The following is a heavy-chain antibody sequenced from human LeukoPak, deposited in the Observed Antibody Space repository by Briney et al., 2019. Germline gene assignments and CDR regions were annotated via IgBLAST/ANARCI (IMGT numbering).Heavy chain of an antibody. Sequence: GGSRRLSCAASGFTFSSYWMTWVRQAQGKGLVWVSRINSDGSGTTYADSVKGRFTISRDNAKNTLYLQMKSLRAEDTAVYYCASHVDTPRSYGMDVWGQGTTVTVSS. D-gene: IGHD5-18*01. CDR2: INSDGSGT. V-gene: IGHV3-74*01. CDR3: ASHVDTPRSYGMDV. CDR1: GFTFSSYW. J-gene: IGHJ6*02.